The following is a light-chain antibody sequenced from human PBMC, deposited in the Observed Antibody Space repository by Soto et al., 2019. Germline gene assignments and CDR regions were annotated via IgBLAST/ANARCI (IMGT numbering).Light chain of an antibody. J-gene: IGLJ1*01. CDR2: DVS. Sequence: QSALTQPTSVSGSPGQSITISCTGTSSDVGGYNYVSWFQHHPGKAPKLMICDVSDRPSGVSNLFSGSKSGNTASLTISGLQAEDQADYYCSAYTISSTPRAFGTRTKLTVL. CDR1: SSDVGGYNY. V-gene: IGLV2-14*03. CDR3: SAYTISSTPRA.